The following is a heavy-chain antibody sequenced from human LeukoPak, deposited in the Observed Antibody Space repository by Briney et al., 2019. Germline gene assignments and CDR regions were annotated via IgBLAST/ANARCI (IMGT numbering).Heavy chain of an antibody. CDR2: DKPNSAGT. Sequence: ASVKVSCKASVGTFSSYTITWVRQAPGQGLEWMGWDKPNSAGTNYAQKFQGRVTMTRDTSISTAYMELSRLRSEDTAVYYCARDSGYYFDYWGQGTLVTVSS. CDR3: ARDSGYYFDY. D-gene: IGHD3-10*01. CDR1: VGTFSSYT. V-gene: IGHV1-2*02. J-gene: IGHJ4*02.